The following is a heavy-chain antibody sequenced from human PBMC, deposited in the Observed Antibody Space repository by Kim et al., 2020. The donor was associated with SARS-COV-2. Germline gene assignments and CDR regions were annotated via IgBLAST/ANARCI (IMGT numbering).Heavy chain of an antibody. CDR1: GGSISNSDNY. Sequence: SETLSLTCTVSGGSISNSDNYWNWIRQHPEKGLEWIASIYHSGHTTYNPSLRSRVTLSLDTSKNQFSLRVISATAADTAVYFCARSSGDYSYVGGYYFD. D-gene: IGHD4-17*01. J-gene: IGHJ4*01. V-gene: IGHV4-30-4*01. CDR2: IYHSGHT. CDR3: ARSSGDYSYVGGYYFD.